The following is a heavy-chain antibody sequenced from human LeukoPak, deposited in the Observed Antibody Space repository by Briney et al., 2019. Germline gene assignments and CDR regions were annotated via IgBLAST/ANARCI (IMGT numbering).Heavy chain of an antibody. J-gene: IGHJ4*02. V-gene: IGHV1-46*01. CDR3: ARHWVYYDSSGTGVSFDY. Sequence: VSVNVSCKASGYTFTSYYMHWVRRASGQGLEGVRIIPPSGGSTSYAQMLQARVHMTGDTSKTRVYMDLRSLRFEDTAVYSCARHWVYYDSSGTGVSFDYRGQGTLVTVSS. D-gene: IGHD3-22*01. CDR2: IPPSGGST. CDR1: GYTFTSYY.